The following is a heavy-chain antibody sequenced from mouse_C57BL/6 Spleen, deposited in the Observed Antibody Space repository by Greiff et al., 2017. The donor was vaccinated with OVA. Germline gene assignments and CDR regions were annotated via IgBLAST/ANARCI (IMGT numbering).Heavy chain of an antibody. CDR3: ARHAGRGYDGFPSFDY. J-gene: IGHJ2*01. D-gene: IGHD2-2*01. V-gene: IGHV1-62-2*01. CDR1: GYTFTEYT. CDR2: FYPGSGSI. Sequence: QVQLQQSGAELVKPGASVKLSCKASGYTFTEYTIHWVKQRSGQGLEWIGWFYPGSGSIKYNEKFKDKATLTADKSSSTVYMELSRLTSEDSAVYFCARHAGRGYDGFPSFDYWGQGTTLTVSS.